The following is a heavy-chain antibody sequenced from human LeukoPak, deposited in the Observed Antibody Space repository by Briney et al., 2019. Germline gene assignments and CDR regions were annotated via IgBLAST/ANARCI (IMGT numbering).Heavy chain of an antibody. CDR2: ISGSGGST. D-gene: IGHD6-25*01. Sequence: GGSLRLSCAASGFTFSSYDMSWVRQAPGKGLEWVSGISGSGGSTYYADSMKGRFTISRDNSKNTLYLQMNSLRAEDTAVYYCVRDPRFSENFDYWGQGALVTVSS. V-gene: IGHV3-23*01. J-gene: IGHJ4*02. CDR3: VRDPRFSENFDY. CDR1: GFTFSSYD.